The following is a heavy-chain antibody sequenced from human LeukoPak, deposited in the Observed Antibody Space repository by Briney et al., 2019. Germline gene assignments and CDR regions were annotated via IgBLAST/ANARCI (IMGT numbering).Heavy chain of an antibody. Sequence: PGGSLRLSCAASGFTFDDYAMHWVRQAPGKGLEWVSGISWNSGSIGYADSVKGRFTISRDNAKNSLYLQMNSLRAEDTAVYYCARDRTIAVAGRGNFDYWGQGTLVTVSS. CDR1: GFTFDDYA. CDR2: ISWNSGSI. J-gene: IGHJ4*02. V-gene: IGHV3-9*01. CDR3: ARDRTIAVAGRGNFDY. D-gene: IGHD6-19*01.